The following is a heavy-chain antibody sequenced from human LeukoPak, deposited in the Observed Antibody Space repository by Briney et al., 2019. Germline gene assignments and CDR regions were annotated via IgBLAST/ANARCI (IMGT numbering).Heavy chain of an antibody. D-gene: IGHD4/OR15-4a*01. CDR3: ARGTNYGDSDY. Sequence: ASVKVSCKSSGYTFTSYYIHWVRQAPGQGLEWMGIINPSGGTTTCTQKFQGRVTMTRDTSTSTVYMELSSLRSEDTAVYYCARGTNYGDSDYWGQGTLVTVSS. J-gene: IGHJ4*02. CDR1: GYTFTSYY. V-gene: IGHV1-46*01. CDR2: INPSGGTT.